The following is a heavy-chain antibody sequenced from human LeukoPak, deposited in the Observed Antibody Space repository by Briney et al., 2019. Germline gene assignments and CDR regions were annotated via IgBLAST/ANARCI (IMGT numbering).Heavy chain of an antibody. CDR1: GFTFSNHW. J-gene: IGHJ4*02. D-gene: IGHD5-18*01. V-gene: IGHV3-74*01. CDR2: INRDGSRT. CDR3: ARGGSDTAMAHDY. Sequence: GGSLRLSCAPSGFTFSNHWMHWVRQAPGKGLMWVSRINRDGSRTDYADSVKGRFTISRDDAKNTLYLQVNSLRAEDTAVYFCARGGSDTAMAHDYWGQGTLVTVSS.